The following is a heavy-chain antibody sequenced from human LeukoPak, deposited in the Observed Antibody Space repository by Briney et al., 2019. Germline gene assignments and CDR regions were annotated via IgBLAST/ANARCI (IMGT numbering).Heavy chain of an antibody. V-gene: IGHV3-9*01. J-gene: IGHJ4*02. CDR3: AKSAATAYYFDY. D-gene: IGHD2-2*01. CDR1: GFTFDDYA. CDR2: ISWNSGSI. Sequence: GGSLRLSCAASGFTFDDYAMHWVRQAPGKGLEWVSGISWNSGSIGYADSVKGRFTISRDNAKNSLYLHMNSLRAEDTALYYCAKSAATAYYFDYWGQGTLVTVSS.